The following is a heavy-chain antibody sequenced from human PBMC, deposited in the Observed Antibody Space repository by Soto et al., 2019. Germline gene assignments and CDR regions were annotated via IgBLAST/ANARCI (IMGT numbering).Heavy chain of an antibody. D-gene: IGHD3-10*01. CDR1: GFTFSSYA. V-gene: IGHV3-23*01. CDR2: IGVGGGDR. Sequence: EVQLLESGGGLVQPGGSLRPSCAASGFTFSSYAMSWVRQAPGKGLEWVSIIGVGGGDRYYPESVKGRFTISRDNSRDTLYLEMNSLRDEDTAVYYCARVRFGELVWGQGTLVTVSS. CDR3: ARVRFGELV. J-gene: IGHJ4*02.